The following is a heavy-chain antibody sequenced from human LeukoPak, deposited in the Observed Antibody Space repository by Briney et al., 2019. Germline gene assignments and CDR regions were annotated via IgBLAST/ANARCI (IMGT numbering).Heavy chain of an antibody. D-gene: IGHD5-18*01. V-gene: IGHV3-30*04. CDR3: ARDRDSYTYLDY. Sequence: GGSLRLSCAASGFTFGSYPMHWARQAPGKGLEWVAFISYDGSDKYYADSVKGRFTISRVNSKNTLYLQMNSLTAGDTAVYYCARDRDSYTYLDYWGQGTLVTVSS. CDR1: GFTFGSYP. J-gene: IGHJ4*02. CDR2: ISYDGSDK.